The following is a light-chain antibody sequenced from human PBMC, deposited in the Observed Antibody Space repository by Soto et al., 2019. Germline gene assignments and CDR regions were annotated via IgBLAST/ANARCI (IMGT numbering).Light chain of an antibody. CDR2: NTS. Sequence: EIVLTQSPGTLSLSPGEGATVSCRVSQSINSKSLVWYQRKFGQAPRLLIYNTSSRATGIPDRFSGSGSGTDFTLSISRLDPEDFAVYYCQHYGGSFIFGPGTKVDFK. V-gene: IGKV3-20*01. J-gene: IGKJ3*01. CDR1: QSINSKS. CDR3: QHYGGSFI.